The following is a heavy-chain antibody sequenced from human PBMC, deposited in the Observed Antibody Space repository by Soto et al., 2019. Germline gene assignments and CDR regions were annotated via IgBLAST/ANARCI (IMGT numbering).Heavy chain of an antibody. J-gene: IGHJ4*02. CDR3: AREGNLGRWIQPLDS. CDR2: VHDSWGS. V-gene: IGHV4-59*01. D-gene: IGHD2-2*03. Sequence: SETLSLTCTVSGGSISSYYWSWIRQPPGKGLEWIGYVHDSWGSHYNPSLKSRVTISVDMSEKQSSLILTSVTAADTAVYFCAREGNLGRWIQPLDSWGQGTLVTVSS. CDR1: GGSISSYY.